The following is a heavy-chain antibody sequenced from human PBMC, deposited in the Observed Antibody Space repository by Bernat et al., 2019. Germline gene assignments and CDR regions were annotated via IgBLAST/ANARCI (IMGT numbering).Heavy chain of an antibody. CDR2: ISYDGSNK. D-gene: IGHD2-15*01. Sequence: QVQLVESGGGVVRPGRSLRLSCAASGFTFSSYGMHWVRQAPGKGLEWVAVISYDGSNKYYADSVKGRFTISRDNSKNTLYLQMNSLRAEDTAVYYCAKDHFSGYCSGGSCYGILDYWGQGTLVTVSS. V-gene: IGHV3-30*18. J-gene: IGHJ4*02. CDR3: AKDHFSGYCSGGSCYGILDY. CDR1: GFTFSSYG.